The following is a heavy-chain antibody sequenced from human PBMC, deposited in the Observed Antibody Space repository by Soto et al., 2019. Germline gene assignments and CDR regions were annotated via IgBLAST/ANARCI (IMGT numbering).Heavy chain of an antibody. CDR3: ARVGFASAWYHQYYFDY. J-gene: IGHJ4*02. V-gene: IGHV3-11*01. D-gene: IGHD6-19*01. CDR2: ISGPGTTT. CDR1: GFTFSDYY. Sequence: PGGSLRLSCVASGFTFSDYYMDWIRQAPGKGLEWVSYISGPGTTTHYADSVKGRFTISRDNAKNSLYLQMDSLRAEDTAVYYCARVGFASAWYHQYYFDYWGQGALVTVAS.